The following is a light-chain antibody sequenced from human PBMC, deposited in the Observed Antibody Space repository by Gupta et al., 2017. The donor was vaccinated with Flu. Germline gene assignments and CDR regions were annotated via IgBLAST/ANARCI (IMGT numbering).Light chain of an antibody. CDR2: DDS. Sequence: SYVLSQPPSVSVAPGQTARITCGGNNIGNKIVHWYQQKTGQAPVLVVYDDSDRPSGIPERFSGSNSGNTATLTISRVEAGDEADYSCQVYDNNSDLWVFGGGTKLTVL. CDR3: QVYDNNSDLWV. CDR1: NIGNKI. J-gene: IGLJ3*02. V-gene: IGLV3-21*02.